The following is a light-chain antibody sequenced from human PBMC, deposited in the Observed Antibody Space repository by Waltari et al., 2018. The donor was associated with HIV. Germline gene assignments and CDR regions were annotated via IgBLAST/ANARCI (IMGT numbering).Light chain of an antibody. Sequence: QSALTQPASVSGSPGQSIVLPCTGRSSDIGYYDYVSWYQQYPGQAPKALIYEVTSRPSGTPSRFSGSKSATTAFLAISKLQTDDEADYFCSSYTRRGTVVFGGGTRLTVL. CDR2: EVT. CDR1: SSDIGYYDY. V-gene: IGLV2-14*01. J-gene: IGLJ2*01. CDR3: SSYTRRGTVV.